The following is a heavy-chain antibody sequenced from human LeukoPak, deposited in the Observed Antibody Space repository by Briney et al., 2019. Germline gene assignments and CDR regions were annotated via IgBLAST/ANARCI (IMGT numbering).Heavy chain of an antibody. CDR3: ARGDLLTQYDY. CDR2: IYYSGST. V-gene: IGHV4-59*08. D-gene: IGHD3-9*01. CDR1: GGSISSYY. Sequence: SETLSLTCTVSGGSISSYYWSWIRQPPGKGLEWIGYIYYSGSTNYNPSLKSRVTISVDTSKNQFSLKLSSVTAADTAVYYCARGDLLTQYDYWGQGTLVTVSS. J-gene: IGHJ4*02.